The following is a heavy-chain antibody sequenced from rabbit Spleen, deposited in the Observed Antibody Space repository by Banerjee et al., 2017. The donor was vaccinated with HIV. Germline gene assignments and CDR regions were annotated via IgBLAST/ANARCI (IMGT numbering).Heavy chain of an antibody. CDR2: INASTAKP. CDR3: ARDLVGVIGWNFYL. CDR1: GFSFSDRDV. J-gene: IGHJ4*01. Sequence: QEQLVESGGGLVKPEGSLKLSCTASGFSFSDRDVMCWVRQAPGKGLEWIACINASTAKPVYATWASGRFTISRTSSTTVTLRMTSLTAADRATYFCARDLVGVIGWNFYLWGQGTLVTVS. D-gene: IGHD2-1*01. V-gene: IGHV1S45*01.